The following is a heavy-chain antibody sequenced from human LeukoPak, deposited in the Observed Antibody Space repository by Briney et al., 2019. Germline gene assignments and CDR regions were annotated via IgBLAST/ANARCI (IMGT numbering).Heavy chain of an antibody. CDR2: INPNSGDT. CDR1: GYTFTGYY. Sequence: ASVKVSCKASGYTFTGYYMYWVRQAPGQGLEWMGWINPNSGDTNYAQKFQGRVTMTQDTSISTAHMELRTLRSDDTGVYYFSRPVSGDETEAVQFHYWGQGTLVTVSS. CDR3: SRPVSGDETEAVQFHY. J-gene: IGHJ4*02. D-gene: IGHD6-13*01. V-gene: IGHV1-2*02.